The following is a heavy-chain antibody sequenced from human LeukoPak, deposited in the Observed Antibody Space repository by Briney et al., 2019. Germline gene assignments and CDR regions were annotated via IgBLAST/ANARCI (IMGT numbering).Heavy chain of an antibody. CDR1: GFIFTTYG. J-gene: IGHJ4*02. Sequence: GGSLRLSCAASGFIFTTYGIHGVRQAPGKGLEGVAVIWPDGSIKYYADSVKDRFTISRDDSKNTLYLQMNSLRAEDTGVYFCARAVGPYDYWGQGTPVTVSS. CDR3: ARAVGPYDY. CDR2: IWPDGSIK. V-gene: IGHV3-33*01. D-gene: IGHD3-10*01.